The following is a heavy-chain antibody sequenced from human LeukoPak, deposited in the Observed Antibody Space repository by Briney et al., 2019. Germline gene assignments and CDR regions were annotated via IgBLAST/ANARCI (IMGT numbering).Heavy chain of an antibody. CDR1: GYTFTSYD. D-gene: IGHD3-22*01. Sequence: GASVKVSCKASGYTFTSYDINWVRQATGQGLEWMGWMNPNSGNTGYAQKFQGRVTMTEDTSTDTAYMELSSLRSEDTAVYYCATTLVPGYQLVVTWGQGTLVTVSS. CDR2: MNPNSGNT. CDR3: ATTLVPGYQLVVT. J-gene: IGHJ5*02. V-gene: IGHV1-8*01.